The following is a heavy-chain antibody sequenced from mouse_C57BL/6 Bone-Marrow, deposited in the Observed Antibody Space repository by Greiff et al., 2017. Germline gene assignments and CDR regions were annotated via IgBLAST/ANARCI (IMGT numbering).Heavy chain of an antibody. CDR1: GYTFTSYW. Sequence: QVQLKQPGAELVKPGASVKLSCKASGYTFTSYWMHWVKQRPGQGLEWIGMIHPNSGSTNYNEKFKSKATLTVDKSSSTAYMQLSSLTSEDSAVYYCARGAYYRGYFDVWGTGTTVTVSS. CDR3: ARGAYYRGYFDV. J-gene: IGHJ1*03. CDR2: IHPNSGST. D-gene: IGHD2-12*01. V-gene: IGHV1-64*01.